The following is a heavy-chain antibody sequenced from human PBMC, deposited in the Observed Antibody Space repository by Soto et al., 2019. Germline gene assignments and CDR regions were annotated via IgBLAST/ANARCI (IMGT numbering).Heavy chain of an antibody. CDR1: GFTVSSNY. CDR2: IYSGGST. J-gene: IGHJ4*02. D-gene: IGHD3-22*01. CDR3: ARASQSPDYYEFHLGFDY. Sequence: GGSLRLSCAASGFTVSSNYMSWVRQAPGKGLEWVSVIYSGGSTYYADSVKGRFTISRDNSKNTLYLQMNSLRAEDTAVYYCARASQSPDYYEFHLGFDYWGQGTLVTVSS. V-gene: IGHV3-53*01.